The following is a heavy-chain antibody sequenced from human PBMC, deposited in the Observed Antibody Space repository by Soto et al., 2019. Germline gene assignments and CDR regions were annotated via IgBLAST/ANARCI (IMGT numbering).Heavy chain of an antibody. V-gene: IGHV3-33*01. CDR2: IWYDGSNK. Sequence: QVQLVESGGGVVQPGRSLRLSCAASGFTFSSYGMHWVRQAPGKGLEWVAVIWYDGSNKYYADSVKGRFTISRDNSKHTLYLQMNSLRAEEPAVYYCAILSGSYSVYWGQGTLVTVSS. CDR1: GFTFSSYG. CDR3: AILSGSYSVY. D-gene: IGHD1-26*01. J-gene: IGHJ4*02.